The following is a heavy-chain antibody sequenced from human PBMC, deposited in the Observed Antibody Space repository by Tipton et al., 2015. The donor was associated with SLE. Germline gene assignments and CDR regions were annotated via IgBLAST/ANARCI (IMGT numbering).Heavy chain of an antibody. Sequence: TLSLTCTVSGGSISSHYWSWIRQPPGKGLEWIVYIYYSGNTNYNPSLKSRVTISVDTSKNQFSLKLSSVTAADTAVYYCARGGTQDTFDYWGQGTLVTVSS. V-gene: IGHV4-59*11. J-gene: IGHJ4*02. CDR2: IYYSGNT. CDR3: ARGGTQDTFDY. CDR1: GGSISSHY. D-gene: IGHD3-16*01.